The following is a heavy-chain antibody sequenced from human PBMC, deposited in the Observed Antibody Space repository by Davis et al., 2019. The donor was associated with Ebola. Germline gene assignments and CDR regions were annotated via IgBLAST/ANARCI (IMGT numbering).Heavy chain of an antibody. D-gene: IGHD6-13*01. V-gene: IGHV3-11*01. CDR2: ISSSSSTI. Sequence: GESLKISCAASGFTFSDYYMSWIRQAPGKGLEWVSYISSSSSTIYYADSVKGRFTTSRDNAKNSLYLQMNSLRAEDTALYYCAKDISPAAEASGMDVWGQGTTVTVSS. J-gene: IGHJ6*02. CDR1: GFTFSDYY. CDR3: AKDISPAAEASGMDV.